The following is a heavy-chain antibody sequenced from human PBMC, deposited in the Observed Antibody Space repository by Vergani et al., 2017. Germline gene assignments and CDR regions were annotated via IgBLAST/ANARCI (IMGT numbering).Heavy chain of an antibody. J-gene: IGHJ4*02. CDR1: GFTFSSYS. D-gene: IGHD6-19*01. Sequence: EVQLVESGGGLVKPGGSLRLSCAASGFTFSSYSMNWVRQAPGKGLEWVSSISSSSYIYYADSVKGRFTISRDNAKNSLYLQMNSLRAEDTAVYYCARSVAVAGVDYWGQGTLVTVSS. V-gene: IGHV3-21*01. CDR3: ARSVAVAGVDY. CDR2: ISSSSYI.